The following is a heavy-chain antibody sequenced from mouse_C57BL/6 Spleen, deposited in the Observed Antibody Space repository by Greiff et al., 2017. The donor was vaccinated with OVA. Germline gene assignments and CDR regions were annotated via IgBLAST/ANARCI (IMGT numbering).Heavy chain of an antibody. D-gene: IGHD2-2*01. CDR1: GYTFTSYW. CDR3: ARGGAYGYDALFAY. CDR2: IYPGSGST. Sequence: QVQLQQPGAELVKPGASVKMSCKASGYTFTSYWITWVKQRPGQGLEWIGDIYPGSGSTNYNEKFKSKATLTVDTSSSTAYMQLSSLTSEDSAVYYCARGGAYGYDALFAYWGQGTLVTVAA. J-gene: IGHJ3*01. V-gene: IGHV1-55*01.